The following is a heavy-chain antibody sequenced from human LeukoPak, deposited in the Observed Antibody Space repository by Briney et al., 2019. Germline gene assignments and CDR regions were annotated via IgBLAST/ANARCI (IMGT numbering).Heavy chain of an antibody. V-gene: IGHV1-2*02. Sequence: ASVKVSCKASGYTFTGYYMHWVRQAPGQGLEWMGWINPNSGGTNYAQKFQGRVTMTRDTSISTAYMELSSLRSEDTAVYYCATVRVVPAYYDYWGQGTLVTVSS. CDR2: INPNSGGT. CDR3: ATVRVVPAYYDY. CDR1: GYTFTGYY. J-gene: IGHJ4*02. D-gene: IGHD2-2*01.